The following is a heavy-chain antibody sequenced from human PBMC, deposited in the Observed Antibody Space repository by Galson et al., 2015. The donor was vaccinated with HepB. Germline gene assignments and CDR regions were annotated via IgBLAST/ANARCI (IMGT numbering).Heavy chain of an antibody. Sequence: SLRLSCAASGFTVSSNYMSWVRQAPGKGLEWVSVIYSGGSTYYADSVKGRFTISRDNSKNTLYLQMNSLRAEDTAVYYCARAERRIRYFDWPRPFDYWGQGTLVTVSS. D-gene: IGHD3-9*01. V-gene: IGHV3-53*01. CDR3: ARAERRIRYFDWPRPFDY. CDR2: IYSGGST. J-gene: IGHJ4*02. CDR1: GFTVSSNY.